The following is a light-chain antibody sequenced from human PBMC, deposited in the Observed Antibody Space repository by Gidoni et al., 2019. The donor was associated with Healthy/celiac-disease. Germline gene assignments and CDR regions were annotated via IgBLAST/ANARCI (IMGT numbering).Light chain of an antibody. V-gene: IGKV3-11*01. Sequence: EIVLSQSSATLSLSPGERATLLCRASQSVSSYLSWYQQKPSQAPRLLIHDASNRATGIPARFSGSGSGTDFTLTISSLEPEDFAVYYCQQRSNWLYTFGQGTKLEIK. CDR2: DAS. J-gene: IGKJ2*01. CDR1: QSVSSY. CDR3: QQRSNWLYT.